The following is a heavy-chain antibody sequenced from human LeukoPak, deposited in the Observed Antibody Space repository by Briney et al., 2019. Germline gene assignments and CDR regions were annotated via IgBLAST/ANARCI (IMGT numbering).Heavy chain of an antibody. V-gene: IGHV4-59*12. Sequence: SETLSLTCTVSGCSISSYYWSWIRQPPGKGLEWIGYIYYSGSTNYNPSLKSRATISVDTSKDQFSLKLRSVTAADTAVYYCARGGYRGYADWGQGTLVTVSS. CDR3: ARGGYRGYAD. CDR1: GCSISSYY. D-gene: IGHD5-12*01. J-gene: IGHJ4*02. CDR2: IYYSGST.